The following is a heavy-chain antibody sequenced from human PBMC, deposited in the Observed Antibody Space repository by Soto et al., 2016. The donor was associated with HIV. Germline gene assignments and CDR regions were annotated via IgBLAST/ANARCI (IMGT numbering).Heavy chain of an antibody. CDR3: ARLVRGVMGD. J-gene: IGHJ4*02. CDR2: IYYSGST. V-gene: IGHV4-59*01. Sequence: QVQLQQWGAGLLKPSETLSLTCTVSGGSISSYYWSWIRQTPGKGLEWIGNIYYSGSTNYNPSLKSRVTISVDTSKNQFSLKLSSVTAADTAVYYCARLVRGVMGDWGQGTLVTVSS. CDR1: GGSISSYY. D-gene: IGHD3-10*01.